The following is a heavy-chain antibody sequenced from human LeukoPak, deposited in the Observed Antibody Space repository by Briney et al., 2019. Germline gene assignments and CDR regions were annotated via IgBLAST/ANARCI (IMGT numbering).Heavy chain of an antibody. V-gene: IGHV4-59*12. D-gene: IGHD3-22*01. CDR3: ARGDSSYFDY. CDR1: GGSISSYY. J-gene: IGHJ4*02. Sequence: PSETLSLTCTVSGGSISSYYWSWIRQPPGKGLEWIGYIYYSGSTNYNPSLKSRVTISVDTSKNQFSLKLSSVTAADTAVYYCARGDSSYFDYWGQGTLVTVSS. CDR2: IYYSGST.